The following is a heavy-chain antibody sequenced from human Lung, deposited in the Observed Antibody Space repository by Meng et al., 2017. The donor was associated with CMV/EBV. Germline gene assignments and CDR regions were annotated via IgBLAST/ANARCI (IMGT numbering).Heavy chain of an antibody. V-gene: IGHV1-18*01. CDR1: TNYG. Sequence: TNYGSSWKWQDPRPGSEWVGWVNVYHSDTNYDKNFRDRITMTADKTTRTDYMELRPLITDDTAAEYCGEDGGEDETQDFDYWGQGTLVTVSS. D-gene: IGHD2-15*01. CDR2: VNVYHSDT. J-gene: IGHJ4*02. CDR3: GEDGGEDETQDFDY.